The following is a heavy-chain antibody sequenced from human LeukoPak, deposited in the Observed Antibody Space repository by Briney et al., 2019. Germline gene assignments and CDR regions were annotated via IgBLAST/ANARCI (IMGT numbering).Heavy chain of an antibody. CDR1: GGTFSSYA. Sequence: ASVKVSCKASGGTFSSYAISWVRHAPGQGLEWMGRIIPIFGIANYAQKFQGRVTITADKSTSTAYMELSSLRSEDTAVYYCAREGGLPAAIYYFDYWGQGTLVTVSS. D-gene: IGHD2-2*02. CDR3: AREGGLPAAIYYFDY. V-gene: IGHV1-69*04. CDR2: IIPIFGIA. J-gene: IGHJ4*02.